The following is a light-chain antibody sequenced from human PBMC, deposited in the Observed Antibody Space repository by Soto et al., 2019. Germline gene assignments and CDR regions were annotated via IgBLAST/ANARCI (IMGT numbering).Light chain of an antibody. CDR1: SSNIGSNT. CDR3: SSWDDNPDAVV. V-gene: IGLV1-44*01. CDR2: TND. J-gene: IGLJ1*01. Sequence: QSVLTQPPSASGTPGQRVTISCSGSSSNIGSNTVNWYQQLPGTAPKLLIYTNDQRPSGVPDRFSGSRSGTSASLAISGLQFEDEADYHCSSWDDNPDAVVFGAAPKVTVL.